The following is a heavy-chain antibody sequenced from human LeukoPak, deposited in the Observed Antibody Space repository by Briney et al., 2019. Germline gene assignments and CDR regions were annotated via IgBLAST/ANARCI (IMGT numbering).Heavy chain of an antibody. V-gene: IGHV4-59*01. CDR1: GGSISPYY. Sequence: PSETLSLTCTVSGGSISPYYWSWIRQPPGKGLEWLGYIYYSGNTDYNPSLKSRVAISVDTSKNQFSLKLSSVTAADTAVYYCARWTVSTMFIDSRGQGTLVTVSS. CDR3: ARWTVSTMFIDS. CDR2: IYYSGNT. D-gene: IGHD3-10*02. J-gene: IGHJ4*02.